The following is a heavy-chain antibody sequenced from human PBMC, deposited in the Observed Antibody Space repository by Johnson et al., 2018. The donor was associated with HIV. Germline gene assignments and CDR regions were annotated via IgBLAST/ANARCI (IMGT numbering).Heavy chain of an antibody. D-gene: IGHD5-24*01. Sequence: QVQLVESGGGVVQPGRSLRLSCAASGFTFSNYAIHWVRQAPGKGLEWVAVISYDGSNKYYADSVKGRFIISRDNSKNTLYLQMNSLRAEDTAVYYCARACRDGYTCDAFDIWGQGTMVTVSS. CDR1: GFTFSNYA. CDR2: ISYDGSNK. J-gene: IGHJ3*02. CDR3: ARACRDGYTCDAFDI. V-gene: IGHV3-30*14.